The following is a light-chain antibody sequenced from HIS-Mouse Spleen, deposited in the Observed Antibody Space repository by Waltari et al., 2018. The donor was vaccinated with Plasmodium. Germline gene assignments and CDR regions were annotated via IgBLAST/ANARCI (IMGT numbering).Light chain of an antibody. Sequence: DIQMTQSPSSLSASVGDRVTITCRASQSISSYLHWSQQKPGKAPKLLIYAASSLQSGVPSRFSGSGSGTDFTLTISSLQPEDFATYYCQQSYSTPPTFGGGTKVEIK. CDR3: QQSYSTPPT. J-gene: IGKJ4*01. CDR1: QSISSY. CDR2: AAS. V-gene: IGKV1-39*01.